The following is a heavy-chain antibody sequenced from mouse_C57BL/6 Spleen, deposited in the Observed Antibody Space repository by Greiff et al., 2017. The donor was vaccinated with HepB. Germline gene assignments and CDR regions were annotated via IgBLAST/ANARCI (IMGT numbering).Heavy chain of an antibody. CDR3: VRSSYYYGSSSFDY. J-gene: IGHJ2*01. CDR1: GFSFNTYA. CDR2: IRSKSNNYAT. V-gene: IGHV10-1*01. D-gene: IGHD1-1*01. Sequence: EVNLVESGGGLVQPKGSLKLSCAASGFSFNTYAMNWVRQAPGKGLEWVARIRSKSNNYATYYADSVKDRFTISRDDSESMLYLQMNNLKTEDTAMYYCVRSSYYYGSSSFDYWGQSTTLTVSS.